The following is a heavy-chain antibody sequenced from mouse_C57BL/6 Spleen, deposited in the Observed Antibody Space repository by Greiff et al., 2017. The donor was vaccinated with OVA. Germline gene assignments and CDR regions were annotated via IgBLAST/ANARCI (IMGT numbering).Heavy chain of an antibody. J-gene: IGHJ2*01. D-gene: IGHD2-4*01. CDR1: GFTFSSYA. CDR2: ISSGGDYI. CDR3: TREGLRLGFDY. V-gene: IGHV5-9-1*02. Sequence: EVMLVESGEGLVKPGGSLKLSCAASGFTFSSYAMSWVRQTPEKRLAWVAYISSGGDYIYYADTVKGRFTISRDNASNTLYLQMSSLKSEDTAMYYCTREGLRLGFDYWGQGTTLTVSS.